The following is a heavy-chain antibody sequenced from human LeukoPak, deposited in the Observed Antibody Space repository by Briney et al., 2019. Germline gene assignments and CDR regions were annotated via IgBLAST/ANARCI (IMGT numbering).Heavy chain of an antibody. CDR3: AKVGAGTTYYFDY. Sequence: GGSLRLSCAASAFTFSSYAMSWVRQAPGKGLEWVSTISGSGGSTYYADSVKGRFTISRDNSKNTLYLQMNSLRAEDTAVYYCAKVGAGTTYYFDYWGQGTLVTVSS. D-gene: IGHD1-1*01. V-gene: IGHV3-23*01. J-gene: IGHJ4*02. CDR2: ISGSGGST. CDR1: AFTFSSYA.